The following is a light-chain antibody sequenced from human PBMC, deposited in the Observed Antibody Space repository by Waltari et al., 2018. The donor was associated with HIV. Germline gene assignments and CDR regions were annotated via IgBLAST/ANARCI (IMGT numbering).Light chain of an antibody. CDR3: QVWDSSSEHVV. Sequence: SYVLTQPPSVSVAPGTTARITCGGNNIGSKSVHWYQHKPGQAPVLVIYYDRERPSGIPERFSGSDSVNTATLTINRVEAGDEADYYCQVWDSSSEHVVFGGGTKLTVL. J-gene: IGLJ2*01. CDR2: YDR. CDR1: NIGSKS. V-gene: IGLV3-21*04.